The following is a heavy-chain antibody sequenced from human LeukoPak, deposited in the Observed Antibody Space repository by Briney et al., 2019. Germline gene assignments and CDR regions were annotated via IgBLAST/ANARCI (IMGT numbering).Heavy chain of an antibody. Sequence: ASVKVSCKASGYTFTGYYMHWVRQDPGQGLEWMGWINPNSGGTKYEQKFQGRVTMTRDTSISTAYMGLSRLRSDDTAVYYCAREKRVAGSRGGFDPWGQGTLVTVSS. CDR3: AREKRVAGSRGGFDP. V-gene: IGHV1-2*02. J-gene: IGHJ5*02. CDR1: GYTFTGYY. CDR2: INPNSGGT. D-gene: IGHD6-19*01.